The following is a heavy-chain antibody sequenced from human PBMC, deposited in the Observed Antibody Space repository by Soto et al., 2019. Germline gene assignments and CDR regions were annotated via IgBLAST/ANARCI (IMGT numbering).Heavy chain of an antibody. CDR3: AKVEGSSWYGGWFDP. D-gene: IGHD6-13*01. J-gene: IGHJ5*02. CDR2: INPNSGAT. V-gene: IGHV1-2*02. Sequence: ASVKVSCKASGYTFAGYYMHWVRQAPGQGLEWMGWINPNSGATNYAQKFQGRVTMTRDTSISTAYMELSRLRSDDTAVYYCAKVEGSSWYGGWFDPWGQGTLVTVSS. CDR1: GYTFAGYY.